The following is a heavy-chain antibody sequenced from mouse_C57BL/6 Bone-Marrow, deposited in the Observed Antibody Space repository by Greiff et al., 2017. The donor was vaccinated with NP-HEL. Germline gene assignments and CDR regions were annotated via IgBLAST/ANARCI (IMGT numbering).Heavy chain of an antibody. CDR1: GFTFSNYW. J-gene: IGHJ2*01. D-gene: IGHD1-1*01. CDR2: IRLKSDNYAT. Sequence: EVKVEESGGGLVQPGGSMKLSCVASGFTFSNYWMNWVRQSPEKGLEWVAQIRLKSDNYATHYAESVKGRFTISRDDSKSSVYLQMNNLRAEDTGIYYCTFITTVVAPYFDYWGQGTTLTVSS. V-gene: IGHV6-3*01. CDR3: TFITTVVAPYFDY.